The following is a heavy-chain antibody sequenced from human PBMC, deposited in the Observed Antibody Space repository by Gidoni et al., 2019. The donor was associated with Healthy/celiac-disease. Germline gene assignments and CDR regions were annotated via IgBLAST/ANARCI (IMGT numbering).Heavy chain of an antibody. CDR2: ISSSSSTI. D-gene: IGHD3-10*01. V-gene: IGHV3-48*01. CDR3: ARLGGWVGELFFDY. CDR1: GFTFGSYS. Sequence: EVQLVESGGGLVQPGGSLRLSCAASGFTFGSYSMNWVRQAPGKGLEWVSYISSSSSTIYYADSVKGRFNISRDNAKNSLYLKVNSLRAEDTAVYYCARLGGWVGELFFDYWGQGTLVTVSS. J-gene: IGHJ4*02.